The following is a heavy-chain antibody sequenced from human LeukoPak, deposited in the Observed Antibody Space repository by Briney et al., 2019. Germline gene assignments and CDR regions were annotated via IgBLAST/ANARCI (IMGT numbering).Heavy chain of an antibody. CDR1: GGSISSYY. J-gene: IGHJ6*02. D-gene: IGHD6-13*01. CDR2: IYCSGST. CDR3: ARVRGGSIAAAGTHYYGMDV. Sequence: PSETLSLTCTVSGGSISSYYWSWIRQPPGKGLEWIGYIYCSGSTNYNPSLKSRVTISVDTSKNQFSLKLSSVTAADTAVYYCARVRGGSIAAAGTHYYGMDVWGQGTTVTVSS. V-gene: IGHV4-59*08.